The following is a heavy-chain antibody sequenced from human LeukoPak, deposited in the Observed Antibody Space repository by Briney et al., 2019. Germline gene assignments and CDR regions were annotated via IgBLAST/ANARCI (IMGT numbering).Heavy chain of an antibody. CDR2: INHSGST. CDR1: GGSFSGYY. CDR3: ARGYYYSGSFPDY. Sequence: SETLSLTCAVYGGSFSGYYWSWIRQPPGKGLEWIGEINHSGSTNYNPSLKSRVTISVDTSKNQFSLKLGSVTAADTAAYYCARGYYYSGSFPDYWGQGTLVTVSS. J-gene: IGHJ4*02. D-gene: IGHD1-26*01. V-gene: IGHV4-34*01.